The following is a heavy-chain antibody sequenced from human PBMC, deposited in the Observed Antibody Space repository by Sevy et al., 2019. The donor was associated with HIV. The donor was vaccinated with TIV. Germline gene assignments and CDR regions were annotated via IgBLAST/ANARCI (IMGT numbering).Heavy chain of an antibody. CDR1: GYTFTGYY. Sequence: ASVKVSCKASGYTFTGYYMHWVRQAPGQGLEWMGWIDPNSGGTNYAQKFQGRVTMSTDTSISTAYMELSRLRSEDTALYYGSRSVYGSRTYLNDYWGQGTLVTVSS. CDR2: IDPNSGGT. V-gene: IGHV1-2*02. CDR3: SRSVYGSRTYLNDY. J-gene: IGHJ4*02. D-gene: IGHD3-10*01.